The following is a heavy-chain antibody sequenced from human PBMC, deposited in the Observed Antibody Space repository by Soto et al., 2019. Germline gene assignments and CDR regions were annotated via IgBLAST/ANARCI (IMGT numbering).Heavy chain of an antibody. J-gene: IGHJ6*02. CDR3: ARNGRTGTLYFSGMDV. V-gene: IGHV1-69*12. D-gene: IGHD1-1*01. CDR2: IIPIFGTA. Sequence: QVQLVQSGAEVKKPGSSVQVSCKASGGTFSSYAISWVRQAPGQGLEWMGGIIPIFGTANYAQKFQGRVTITADESTSTADMELSSLRSEDTAVYYCARNGRTGTLYFSGMDVWGQGTTVTVSS. CDR1: GGTFSSYA.